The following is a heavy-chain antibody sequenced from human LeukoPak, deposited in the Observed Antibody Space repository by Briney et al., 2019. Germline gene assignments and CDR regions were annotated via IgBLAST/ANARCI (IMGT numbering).Heavy chain of an antibody. D-gene: IGHD1-26*01. V-gene: IGHV1-69*05. J-gene: IGHJ4*02. CDR1: GGTFSSYA. CDR2: IIPIFGTA. Sequence: SSVKVSCKASGGTFSSYAISWVRQAPGQGLEWMGRIIPIFGTANCAQKFQGRVTITTDESTSTAYMELSSLRSEDTAVYYCARHLVGATQHLDYWGQGTLVTVSS. CDR3: ARHLVGATQHLDY.